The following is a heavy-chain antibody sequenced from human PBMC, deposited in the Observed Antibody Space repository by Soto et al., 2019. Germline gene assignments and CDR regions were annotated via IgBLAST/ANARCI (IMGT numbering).Heavy chain of an antibody. CDR2: IIPIFGTA. D-gene: IGHD6-13*01. CDR3: ARTAAGTYYYYGMDV. V-gene: IGHV1-69*12. CDR1: GGTFSSYA. Sequence: QVQLVQSGAEVKKPGSSVKVSCKASGGTFSSYAISWVRQAPGQGLEWMGGIIPIFGTANYAQKFQGRVTFTADESTSTAYMELSSLRSEDMAGYYCARTAAGTYYYYGMDVWGQGPTVTVSS. J-gene: IGHJ6*02.